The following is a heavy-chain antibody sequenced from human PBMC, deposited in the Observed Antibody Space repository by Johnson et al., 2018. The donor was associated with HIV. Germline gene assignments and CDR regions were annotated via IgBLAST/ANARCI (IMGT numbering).Heavy chain of an antibody. CDR1: GFTFSSYW. V-gene: IGHV3-7*01. J-gene: IGHJ3*02. Sequence: VQLVESGGGLVQPGGSLRLSCAASGFTFSSYWMSWVRQAPGKGLEWVAVIWYDGSNKYYADSVKGRFTMSRDNAQNSMFLQMNSLRADDTAVYYCARSRNYACDIWGQGTMVTVSS. D-gene: IGHD1-1*01. CDR2: IWYDGSNK. CDR3: ARSRNYACDI.